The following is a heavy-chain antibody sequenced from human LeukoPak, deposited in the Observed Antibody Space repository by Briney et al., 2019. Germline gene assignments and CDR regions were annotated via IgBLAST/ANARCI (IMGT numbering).Heavy chain of an antibody. CDR2: IYYSGST. J-gene: IGHJ4*02. CDR3: AGSGSYYNDY. D-gene: IGHD1-26*01. V-gene: IGHV4-39*01. Sequence: PSQTLSLTCTVSGGSISSSSYYWGWIRQPPGKGLEWIGSIYYSGSTYYNPSLKSRVTISVDTSKNQFSLKLSSVTAADTAVYYCAGSGSYYNDYWGQGTLVTVSS. CDR1: GGSISSSSYY.